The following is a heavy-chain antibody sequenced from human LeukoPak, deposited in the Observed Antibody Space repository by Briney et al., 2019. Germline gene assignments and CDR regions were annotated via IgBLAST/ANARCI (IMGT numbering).Heavy chain of an antibody. CDR3: ATIAARPNWFDP. D-gene: IGHD6-6*01. CDR1: GYTFTSYD. V-gene: IGHV1-8*01. Sequence: VSVKVSCKASGYTFTSYDINWVRQATGQGLEWMGWMNPNSGNTGYAQKFQGRVTMTRNTSISTAYMELSSLRSEDTAVYYCATIAARPNWFDPWGQGTLVTASS. CDR2: MNPNSGNT. J-gene: IGHJ5*02.